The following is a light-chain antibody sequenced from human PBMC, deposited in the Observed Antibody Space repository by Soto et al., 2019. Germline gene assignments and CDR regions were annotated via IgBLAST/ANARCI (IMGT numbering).Light chain of an antibody. CDR2: GVS. V-gene: IGKV3-15*01. J-gene: IGKJ4*01. Sequence: EIVIKQSPATLSVSPGERATLSCRDSKSVPSNLAWYPQTPGKAPRLLMYGVSPRATGIPAVFGGSGSATEFTLTISSLQSEDFALYYCQQHINWPLTFGGGTKVDIK. CDR3: QQHINWPLT. CDR1: KSVPSN.